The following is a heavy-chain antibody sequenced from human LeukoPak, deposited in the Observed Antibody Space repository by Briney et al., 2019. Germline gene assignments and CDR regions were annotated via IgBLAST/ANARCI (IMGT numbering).Heavy chain of an antibody. D-gene: IGHD6-19*01. Sequence: SVKVSCTASGGTFSSYGISWVRQAPGEGLEWMGRIVPILGIEENAQKFQGRVTITADKPTSTAYMELSSLRSDDTAVYYCARDLSAVAGTGFFDLWGRGTLVTVSS. CDR3: ARDLSAVAGTGFFDL. CDR1: GGTFSSYG. CDR2: IVPILGIE. J-gene: IGHJ2*01. V-gene: IGHV1-69*04.